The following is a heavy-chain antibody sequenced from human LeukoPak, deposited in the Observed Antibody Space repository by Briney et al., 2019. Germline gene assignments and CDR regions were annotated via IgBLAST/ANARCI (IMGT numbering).Heavy chain of an antibody. CDR2: ITPYNGNT. Sequence: ASVKVSCKASGYTFTNFGISWVRQAPGQGLEWMGWITPYNGNTNYAQTLQGRVTMTTDTSTSTAYMELRSLRSDDTAVYYCARSPVVRGVIYNWFDPWGQGTLVTVSS. V-gene: IGHV1-18*01. J-gene: IGHJ5*02. CDR1: GYTFTNFG. D-gene: IGHD3-10*01. CDR3: ARSPVVRGVIYNWFDP.